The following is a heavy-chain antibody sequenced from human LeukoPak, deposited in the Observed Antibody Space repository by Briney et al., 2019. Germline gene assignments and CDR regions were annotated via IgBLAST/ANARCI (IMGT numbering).Heavy chain of an antibody. CDR1: GFTFSSYA. J-gene: IGHJ4*02. CDR2: ISGSGGST. V-gene: IGHV3-23*01. D-gene: IGHD2-15*01. CDR3: AKDRRTCSGGSCYFDY. Sequence: PGGSLRLSCAASGFTFSSYAMSWVRQAPGKGLEWVSAISGSGGSTYYADSVKGRFTISRDNSKNTLYLQMNSLRAEDTAVYYCAKDRRTCSGGSCYFDYWGQGTLVTVSS.